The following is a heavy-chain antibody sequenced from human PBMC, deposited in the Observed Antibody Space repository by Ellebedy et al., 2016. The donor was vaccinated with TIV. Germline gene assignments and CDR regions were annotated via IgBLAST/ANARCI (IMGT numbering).Heavy chain of an antibody. V-gene: IGHV3-7*03. J-gene: IGHJ6*02. CDR3: AREEYQLRFGGRAYYYGMDV. CDR2: RKEDGSEK. D-gene: IGHD3-10*01. CDR1: GFTFSTYW. Sequence: PGGSLRLSCAASGFTFSTYWMSWVPQAPGKGLEWVANRKEDGSEKYYVDSVKGRFTISRDTAETSLYLQMNSLRAEDTAVYYCAREEYQLRFGGRAYYYGMDVWGQGTTVTVSS.